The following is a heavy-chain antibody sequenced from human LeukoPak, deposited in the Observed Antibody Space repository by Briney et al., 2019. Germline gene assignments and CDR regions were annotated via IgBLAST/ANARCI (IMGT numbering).Heavy chain of an antibody. J-gene: IGHJ4*02. D-gene: IGHD6-19*01. CDR3: ASDPLAVADVY. CDR2: INHSGST. V-gene: IGHV4-34*01. CDR1: GGSFSGYY. Sequence: PSETLSLTCAVYGGSFSGYYWSWIRQPPGKGLEWIGEINHSGSTNYNPSLKSRVTISVDTSKNQFSLKLSSVTAADTAVYYCASDPLAVADVYWGQGTPVTVSS.